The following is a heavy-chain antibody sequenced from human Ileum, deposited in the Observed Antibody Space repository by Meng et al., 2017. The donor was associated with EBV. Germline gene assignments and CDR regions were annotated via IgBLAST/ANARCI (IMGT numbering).Heavy chain of an antibody. CDR1: GFSLSTSGVG. Sequence: PLKESAPTVVKPTQTLTLTCTFSGFSLSTSGVGVGWIRQPPGKALEWLAMIYGQGDKHYSPSLTSRLTITKDTSKNQVVLTMTNMDSVDTATYYCALRPRQLLRGWFDSWGQGALVTVSS. CDR3: ALRPRQLLRGWFDS. CDR2: IYGQGDK. V-gene: IGHV2-5*01. J-gene: IGHJ5*01. D-gene: IGHD6-13*01.